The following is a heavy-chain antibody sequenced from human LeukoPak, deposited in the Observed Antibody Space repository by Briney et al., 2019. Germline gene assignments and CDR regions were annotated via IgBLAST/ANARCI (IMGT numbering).Heavy chain of an antibody. CDR2: ISFDGYDT. V-gene: IGHV3-23*01. CDR3: ARKGSAISPLDY. J-gene: IGHJ4*02. Sequence: GGSLRLSCAASGFTFSTYTMNWVRQAPGKGLEWVSTISFDGYDTYYADSVKGRFTMSRDNSKNILYLQMNSLRVDDTAVYFCARKGSAISPLDYWGQGTLVTVSP. D-gene: IGHD2-2*02. CDR1: GFTFSTYT.